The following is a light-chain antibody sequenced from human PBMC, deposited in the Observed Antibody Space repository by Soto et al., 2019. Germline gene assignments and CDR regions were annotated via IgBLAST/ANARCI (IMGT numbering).Light chain of an antibody. CDR1: SSNIGLGYD. Sequence: QSVLTQPPSVSGAPGQRVTISCTGSSSNIGLGYDVHWYQQLPGTAPKLLIFGNNNRPSGVPDRFSGSKSGTSASLAITGLQAEDEADYYCQSYDSSLSGYVFGTGTRSPS. CDR2: GNN. CDR3: QSYDSSLSGYV. V-gene: IGLV1-40*01. J-gene: IGLJ1*01.